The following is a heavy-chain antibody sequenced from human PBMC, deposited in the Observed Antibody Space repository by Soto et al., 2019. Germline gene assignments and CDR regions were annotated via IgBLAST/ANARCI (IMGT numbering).Heavy chain of an antibody. V-gene: IGHV1-69*01. CDR2: IIPIFGTA. CDR3: ARDYYLGGYSYGSYDY. CDR1: GGTFSSYA. J-gene: IGHJ4*02. Sequence: QVQLVQSGAEVKKPGSSVKVSCTASGGTFSSYAISWLRQAPGQGLEWLGGIIPIFGTANYAQKFQGRVTMNADESTSTAYMELSSLRSEDTAVYYCARDYYLGGYSYGSYDYWVQGTLVTVSS. D-gene: IGHD5-18*01.